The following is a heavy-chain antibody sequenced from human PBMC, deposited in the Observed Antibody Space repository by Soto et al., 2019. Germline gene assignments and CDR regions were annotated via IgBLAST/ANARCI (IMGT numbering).Heavy chain of an antibody. Sequence: GSLRLSCAASGFTFSTYTMSWVRQAPGKGLEWVSSVLQTGSTTYYADSVKGRFTISRDNSKNTPYLQMSNLRAEDTAVYYCAKDFTPDGYWDFDYWGQGTLVTVSS. V-gene: IGHV3-23*01. CDR3: AKDFTPDGYWDFDY. J-gene: IGHJ4*02. CDR1: GFTFSTYT. D-gene: IGHD4-17*01. CDR2: VLQTGSTT.